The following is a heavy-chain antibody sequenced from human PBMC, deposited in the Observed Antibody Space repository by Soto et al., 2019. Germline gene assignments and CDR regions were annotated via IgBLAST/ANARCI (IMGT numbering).Heavy chain of an antibody. CDR1: GGSMSTYY. CDR2: VYYTGST. J-gene: IGHJ4*01. Sequence: QVQLQESGPGLVKPSETLSLTCTVSGGSMSTYYWTWIRQPPGRGLEWIGYVYYTGSTKYNPSLESRVTISIDTSTNQFSLSLSSVTAADTAVYYCSTRKTRPEAFDYWGHGTLATVSS. CDR3: STRKTRPEAFDY. V-gene: IGHV4-59*08. D-gene: IGHD6-25*01.